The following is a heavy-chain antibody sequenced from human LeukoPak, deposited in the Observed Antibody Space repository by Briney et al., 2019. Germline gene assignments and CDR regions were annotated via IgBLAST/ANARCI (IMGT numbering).Heavy chain of an antibody. D-gene: IGHD2-8*01. CDR2: IYHSGGT. Sequence: SETLSLTCTVSGDSVSSGGYSWSWIRQPPGKGLEWLGYIYHSGGTSYNPSLKTRVTISVDRSKNQFSLKLSSVSAADTAIYYCAGGVYYYTLGRTGWFDPWGQGALVTVSS. CDR3: AGGVYYYTLGRTGWFDP. J-gene: IGHJ5*02. CDR1: GDSVSSGGYS. V-gene: IGHV4-30-2*01.